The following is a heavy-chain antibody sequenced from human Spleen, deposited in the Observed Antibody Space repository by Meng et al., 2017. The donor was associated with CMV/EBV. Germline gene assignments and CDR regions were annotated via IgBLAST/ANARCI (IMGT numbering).Heavy chain of an antibody. CDR3: ARPVIIGSLRSKWVDP. CDR2: INPNSGGT. Sequence: ASVKVSCKASGYTFTGYYMHWVRQAPGQGLEWMGWINPNSGGTKYAQKFQGRVTMTRDTSISTAYMELSRLRAEDTAVYYCARPVIIGSLRSKWVDPWGQGTPVTVSS. J-gene: IGHJ5*02. D-gene: IGHD3-10*01. V-gene: IGHV1-2*02. CDR1: GYTFTGYY.